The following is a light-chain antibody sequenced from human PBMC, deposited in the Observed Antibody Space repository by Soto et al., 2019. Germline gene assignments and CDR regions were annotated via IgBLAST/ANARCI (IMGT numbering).Light chain of an antibody. J-gene: IGLJ3*02. CDR2: EVS. Sequence: QSALTQPASVSGSPGQSITISCTGTSSDVGGYNYVSWYQLHPGKAPKVMIYEVSNRPSGVSDRFSGSKSGNTASLTISGLQAEDEADYYCSSYTSRSTRVFGGGTQLTVL. CDR1: SSDVGGYNY. CDR3: SSYTSRSTRV. V-gene: IGLV2-14*01.